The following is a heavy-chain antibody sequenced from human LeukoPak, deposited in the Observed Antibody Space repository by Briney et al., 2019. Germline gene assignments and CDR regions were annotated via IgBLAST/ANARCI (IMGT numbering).Heavy chain of an antibody. J-gene: IGHJ4*02. D-gene: IGHD6-13*01. CDR2: ISGSGGST. CDR3: AKDRVAAAGILDY. CDR1: GFIVSTTY. Sequence: GGSLRLSCAASGFIVSTTYMSWVRQAPGKGLEWVSAISGSGGSTYYADSVKGRFTISRDNSKNTLYLQMNSLRAEDTAVYYCAKDRVAAAGILDYWGQGTLATVSS. V-gene: IGHV3-23*01.